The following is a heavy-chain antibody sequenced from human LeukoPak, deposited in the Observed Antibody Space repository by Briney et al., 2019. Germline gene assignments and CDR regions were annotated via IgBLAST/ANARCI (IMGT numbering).Heavy chain of an antibody. J-gene: IGHJ2*01. V-gene: IGHV3-73*01. D-gene: IGHD2-15*01. CDR2: IRSKANSYAT. CDR3: TRRGVVAALHYWYFDL. CDR1: GLTFSGSA. Sequence: GGSLRLSCAAPGLTFSGSAMHWVRQASGKGLEWVGRIRSKANSYATAYAASVKGRFTISRDDSKNTAYLQMNSLKTEDTAVYYCTRRGVVAALHYWYFDLWGRGTLVTVSS.